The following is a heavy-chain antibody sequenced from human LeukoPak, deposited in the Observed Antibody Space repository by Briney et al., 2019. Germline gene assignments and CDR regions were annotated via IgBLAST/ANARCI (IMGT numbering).Heavy chain of an antibody. CDR1: GFTFGDYA. CDR2: IRSKAYGGTT. V-gene: IGHV3-49*04. J-gene: IGHJ4*02. D-gene: IGHD6-25*01. Sequence: GRSLRLSCTASGFTFGDYAMSWVRQAPGKGLEWVGFIRSKAYGGTTEYAASVKGRFTISRDDSKSIAYLQMNSLKTEDTAVYYCTRDQRLRYRYYFDYWGQGTLATVSS. CDR3: TRDQRLRYRYYFDY.